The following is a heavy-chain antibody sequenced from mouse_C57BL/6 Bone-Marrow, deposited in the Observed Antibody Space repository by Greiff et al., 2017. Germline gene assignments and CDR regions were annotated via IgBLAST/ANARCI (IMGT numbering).Heavy chain of an antibody. CDR2: IYPGDGDT. CDR1: GYAFSSYW. V-gene: IGHV1-80*01. CDR3: ARPYYYGSSYEDYAMDY. J-gene: IGHJ4*01. D-gene: IGHD1-1*01. Sequence: VKLQESGAELVKPGASVKISCKASGYAFSSYWMNWVKQRPGKGLEWIGQIYPGDGDTNYNGKFKGKATLTADKSSSTAYMQLSSLTSEDSAVYFCARPYYYGSSYEDYAMDYWGQGTSVTVSS.